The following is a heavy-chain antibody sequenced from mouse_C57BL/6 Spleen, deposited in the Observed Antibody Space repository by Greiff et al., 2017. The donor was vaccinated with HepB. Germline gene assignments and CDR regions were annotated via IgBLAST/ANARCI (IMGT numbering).Heavy chain of an antibody. Sequence: QVQLQQPGAELVKPGASVKVSCKASGYTFTSYWMHWVKQRPGQGLEWIGRIHPSDSDTNYNQKFKGKATLTVDKSSSTAYMQPSSLTSEDSAVYYCANIGGYPYAMDYWGQGTSVTVSS. CDR2: IHPSDSDT. V-gene: IGHV1-74*01. J-gene: IGHJ4*01. CDR3: ANIGGYPYAMDY. CDR1: GYTFTSYW. D-gene: IGHD2-14*01.